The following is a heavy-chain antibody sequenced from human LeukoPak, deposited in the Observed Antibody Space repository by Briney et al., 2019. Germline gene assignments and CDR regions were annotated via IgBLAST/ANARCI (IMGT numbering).Heavy chain of an antibody. D-gene: IGHD2-2*01. CDR2: ISAYNGNT. J-gene: IGHJ6*03. CDR1: GYTFTSYG. Sequence: ASVKVSCKASGYTFTSYGISWVRQAPGQGLEWMGWISAYNGNTNYALKLQGRVTMTTDTSTSTAYMEPRSLRSDDTAVYYCARDQDIVVVPPAIGYYYYYMDVWGKGTTVTVSS. CDR3: ARDQDIVVVPPAIGYYYYYMDV. V-gene: IGHV1-18*01.